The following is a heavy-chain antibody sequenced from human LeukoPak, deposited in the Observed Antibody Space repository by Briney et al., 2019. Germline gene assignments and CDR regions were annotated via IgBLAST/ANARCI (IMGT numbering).Heavy chain of an antibody. CDR1: GGSISSSSYY. CDR2: IYYSGNT. V-gene: IGHV4-39*07. Sequence: PSETLSLTCTVSGGSISSSSYYWAWIRQPAGKGLEWIGSIYYSGNTYYKSSLKSRVTIAVDTSKNQFSLKLSSVTAADTAVYYCARYDVWGTYRAFDYWGQGTLVTVSS. CDR3: ARYDVWGTYRAFDY. D-gene: IGHD3-16*02. J-gene: IGHJ4*02.